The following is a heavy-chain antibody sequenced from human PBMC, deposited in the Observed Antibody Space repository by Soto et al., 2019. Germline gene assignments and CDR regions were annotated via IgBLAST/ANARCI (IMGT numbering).Heavy chain of an antibody. CDR3: ARYNWNYLFYYYYGMDV. CDR1: GFTFSSYW. CDR2: IKQDGSEK. Sequence: GGSLRLSCAASGFTFSSYWMSWVRQAPGKGLEWVANIKQDGSEKYYVDSVKGRFTISRDNAKNSLYLQMNSLRAEDTAVYYCARYNWNYLFYYYYGMDVWGQGTTVTVSS. D-gene: IGHD1-7*01. J-gene: IGHJ6*02. V-gene: IGHV3-7*05.